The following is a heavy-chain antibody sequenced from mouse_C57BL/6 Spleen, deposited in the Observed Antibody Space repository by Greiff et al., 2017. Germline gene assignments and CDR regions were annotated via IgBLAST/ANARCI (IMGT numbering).Heavy chain of an antibody. CDR2: INPNYGTT. D-gene: IGHD1-1*01. Sequence: VQLQQSGPELVKPGASVKISCKASGYSFTDYNMNWVKQSNGKSLEWIGVINPNYGTTSSNQKFKGNATLTVDQSSSTAYMQLNSLTSEDSAVYYCAREEDYYGSSYPAWFAYWGQGTLVTVSA. CDR3: AREEDYYGSSYPAWFAY. V-gene: IGHV1-39*01. J-gene: IGHJ3*01. CDR1: GYSFTDYN.